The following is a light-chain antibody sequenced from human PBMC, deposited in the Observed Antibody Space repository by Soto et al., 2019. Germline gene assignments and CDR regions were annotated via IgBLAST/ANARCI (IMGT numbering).Light chain of an antibody. V-gene: IGKV1-27*01. CDR1: QGIRKY. CDR3: QKYDSAPFT. Sequence: DIQMTQSPSSLSASVGDRVTITCRASQGIRKYLAWYQQKPGKVPKLLISAASTLRSGVPFWFSGSGSGSDFTLTVFSLQPEDVATYYCQKYDSAPFTFGPG. J-gene: IGKJ3*01. CDR2: AAS.